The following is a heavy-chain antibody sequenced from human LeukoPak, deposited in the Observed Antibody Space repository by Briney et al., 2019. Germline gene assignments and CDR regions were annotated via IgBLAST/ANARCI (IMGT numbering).Heavy chain of an antibody. Sequence: ASVKVSCKASGYTFTGYYMHWVRQAPAQGLEWMGWINPNSGGTNYAQKFQGRVTMTRDTSISTAYMELSRLRSDDTAVYYCARPRGSSGWLDYWGQGTPVTVSS. J-gene: IGHJ4*02. V-gene: IGHV1-2*02. D-gene: IGHD6-19*01. CDR2: INPNSGGT. CDR3: ARPRGSSGWLDY. CDR1: GYTFTGYY.